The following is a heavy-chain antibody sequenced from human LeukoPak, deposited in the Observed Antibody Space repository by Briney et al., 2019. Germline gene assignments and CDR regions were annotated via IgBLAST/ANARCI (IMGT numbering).Heavy chain of an antibody. D-gene: IGHD6-13*01. Sequence: SETLSLTCTVSGGSISSYYWNWIRQPPGKGLEWIGYIKYIRTTDYNPSLKSRVTISLDTSKNRFSLKLSSVTAADTAMYYCARSYSSSDHYYYNGMDVWGQGTTVTVSS. V-gene: IGHV4-59*08. J-gene: IGHJ6*01. CDR1: GGSISSYY. CDR2: IKYIRTT. CDR3: ARSYSSSDHYYYNGMDV.